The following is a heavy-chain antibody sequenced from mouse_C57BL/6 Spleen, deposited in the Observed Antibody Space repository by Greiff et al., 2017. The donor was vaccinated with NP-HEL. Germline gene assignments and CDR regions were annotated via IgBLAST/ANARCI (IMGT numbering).Heavy chain of an antibody. V-gene: IGHV1-42*01. CDR1: GYSFTGYY. J-gene: IGHJ2*01. D-gene: IGHD1-1*01. Sequence: EVQLQQSGPELVKPGASVKISCKASGYSFTGYYMNWVKQSPEKSLEWIGEINPSTGGTTYNQKFKAKATLTVDKSSSTAYMQLKSLTSEDSAVYYCARWTITTVGTYYFDYWGQGTTLTVSS. CDR3: ARWTITTVGTYYFDY. CDR2: INPSTGGT.